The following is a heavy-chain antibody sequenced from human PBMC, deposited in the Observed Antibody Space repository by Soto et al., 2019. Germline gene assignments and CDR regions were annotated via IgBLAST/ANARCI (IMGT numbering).Heavy chain of an antibody. CDR3: AKDIGSGTEGY. D-gene: IGHD3-10*01. CDR2: ISWNSGSI. CDR1: GFTFDDYA. V-gene: IGHV3-9*01. J-gene: IGHJ4*02. Sequence: DVQLVESGGGLVQPGRSLRLSCAASGFTFDDYAMHWVRQAPGKGLEWVSGISWNSGSIGYADSVKGRFTISRDNAKNSLYLQMNSLRAEDTALYYCAKDIGSGTEGYWGQGTLVTVSS.